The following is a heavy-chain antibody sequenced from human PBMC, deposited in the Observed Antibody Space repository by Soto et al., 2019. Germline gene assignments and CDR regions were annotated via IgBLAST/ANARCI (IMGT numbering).Heavy chain of an antibody. CDR2: IHNSGSP. D-gene: IGHD3-22*01. V-gene: IGHV4-30-4*01. CDR1: YASIYNGGYF. CDR3: ARIRGKMYYYDSSGSWFDP. Sequence: SETLSLTCSVSYASIYNGGYFLSFILQSPLKVLEWIGHIHNSGSPYNNPSLKSRVTIPADTSMNQFSLALTSVTAADTAVYYCARIRGKMYYYDSSGSWFDPWGQGTLVTVSS. J-gene: IGHJ5*02.